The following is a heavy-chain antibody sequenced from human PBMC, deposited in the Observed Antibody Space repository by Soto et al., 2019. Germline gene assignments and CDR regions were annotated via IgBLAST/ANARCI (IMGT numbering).Heavy chain of an antibody. CDR1: GYTFTSYY. J-gene: IGHJ4*02. CDR3: ARDWVITGTTLGPGY. D-gene: IGHD1-7*01. Sequence: QVQLVQSGAEAKKPGASVKVSCKASGYTFTSYYMHWVRQAPGQGLEWMGIINPSGGSTSYAQKFQGRVTMTRDTSTSTVYMELSSLRSEDTAVYYCARDWVITGTTLGPGYWGQGTLVTVSS. V-gene: IGHV1-46*01. CDR2: INPSGGST.